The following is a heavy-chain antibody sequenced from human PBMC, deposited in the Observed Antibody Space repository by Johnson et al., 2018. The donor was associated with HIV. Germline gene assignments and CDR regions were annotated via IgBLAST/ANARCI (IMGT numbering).Heavy chain of an antibody. CDR1: GITVGTNY. CDR2: IFSVGDV. V-gene: IGHV3-66*02. J-gene: IGHJ3*02. CDR3: AREIPQQWLVRRGAFDI. Sequence: VQLVESGGGLVQPGGSLRLSCAASGITVGTNYMSWVRQAPGKGLEWVSVIFSVGDVYYADSVKGRFTISRDNSKNTLYLQMNSLRAEDTAVYYCAREIPQQWLVRRGAFDIWGQGTMVTVSS. D-gene: IGHD6-19*01.